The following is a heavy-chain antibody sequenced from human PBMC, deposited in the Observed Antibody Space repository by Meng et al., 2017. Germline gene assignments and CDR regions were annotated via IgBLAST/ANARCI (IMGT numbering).Heavy chain of an antibody. CDR2: INTNTGNP. CDR1: GYTFTSYA. J-gene: IGHJ4*02. CDR3: ATISPRDSSGLSFDY. Sequence: VQLVQAGAEVKNPGASVKVSCKASGYTFTSYAMNWVRQAPGQGLEWMGWINTNTGNPTYAQGFTGRFVFSLDTSVSTAYLQISSLKAEDTAVYYCATISPRDSSGLSFDYWGQGTLVTVSS. D-gene: IGHD3-22*01. V-gene: IGHV7-4-1*02.